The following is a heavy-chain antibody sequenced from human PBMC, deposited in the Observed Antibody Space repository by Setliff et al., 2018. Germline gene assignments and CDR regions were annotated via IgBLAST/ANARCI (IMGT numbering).Heavy chain of an antibody. CDR3: VSDPPNSGYAFDL. Sequence: GGSLRLSCAASGFTFSTYRMHWVRQAPGKGLEWVAFIWYDGSHTYYGDSVKGRFTISRDNSKNTVSLQRNSLRSDDTAVYYCVSDPPNSGYAFDLWGQGAMVTVSS. D-gene: IGHD2-21*01. J-gene: IGHJ3*01. CDR2: IWYDGSHT. CDR1: GFTFSTYR. V-gene: IGHV3-33*08.